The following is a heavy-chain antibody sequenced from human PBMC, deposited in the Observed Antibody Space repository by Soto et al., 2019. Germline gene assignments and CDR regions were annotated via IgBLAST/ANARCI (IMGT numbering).Heavy chain of an antibody. CDR3: ARVSMDPHDGIFYYDY. CDR1: GYTFASYT. D-gene: IGHD3-22*01. CDR2: ISAGNGNT. Sequence: GASVKVSCKASGYTFASYTLHWVRQAPGQRFEWLGWISAGNGNTKSSQKFQDRVTFDRNTSASTVSMELNSLRSEDTAIYYCARVSMDPHDGIFYYDYWGQGSLVTVSS. V-gene: IGHV1-3*01. J-gene: IGHJ4*01.